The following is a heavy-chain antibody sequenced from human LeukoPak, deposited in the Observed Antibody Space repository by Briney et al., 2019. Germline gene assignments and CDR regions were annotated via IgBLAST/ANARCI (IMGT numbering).Heavy chain of an antibody. J-gene: IGHJ6*02. V-gene: IGHV4-39*01. D-gene: IGHD4-17*01. CDR2: TYYSGST. CDR3: ARGAKDYVGFYYYYGMDV. Sequence: SETLSLTCTVSGGSISSSSYYWGWIRQPPGKGLEWIGSTYYSGSTYYNPSLKSRVTISVDTSKNQFSLKLSSVTAADTAVYYCARGAKDYVGFYYYYGMDVWGQGTTVTVSS. CDR1: GGSISSSSYY.